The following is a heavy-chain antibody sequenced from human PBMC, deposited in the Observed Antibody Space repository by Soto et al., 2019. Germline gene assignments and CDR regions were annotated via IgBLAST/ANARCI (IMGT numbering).Heavy chain of an antibody. CDR2: ISAYNGNT. CDR1: GYTFTSYG. Sequence: QVQLVQSGAEVKKPGASVKVSCKASGYTFTSYGISWVRQAPGQGLEWMGWISAYNGNTNYAQKLRGRVTMTTDTSTSTAYMELRSLRSDDTAVYYCARGGIQLWLHYYCGMDVWGQGTTVTVSS. D-gene: IGHD5-18*01. CDR3: ARGGIQLWLHYYCGMDV. J-gene: IGHJ6*02. V-gene: IGHV1-18*01.